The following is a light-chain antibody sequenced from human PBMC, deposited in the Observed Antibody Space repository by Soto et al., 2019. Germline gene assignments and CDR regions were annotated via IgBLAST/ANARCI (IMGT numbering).Light chain of an antibody. CDR3: LSADSSGSV. J-gene: IGLJ1*01. V-gene: IGLV3-16*01. CDR1: ALPKKY. Sequence: SYELTQPPSVSVSLGQMARITCSGEALPKKYAYWYQQKPGQFPVLVIYKDSERPSGIPERFSGSSSGTIVTLTISGVQAEDEADYYCLSADSSGSVFGTGTKLTVL. CDR2: KDS.